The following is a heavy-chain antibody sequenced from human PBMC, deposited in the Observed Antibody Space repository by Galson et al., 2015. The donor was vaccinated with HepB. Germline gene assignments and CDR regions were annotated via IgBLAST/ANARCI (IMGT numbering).Heavy chain of an antibody. CDR3: ARDEGMKYYYDSSGYYLPFDY. D-gene: IGHD3-22*01. Sequence: SCKVSGYTLTELSMHWVRQAPGKGLEWVSYISSSSSTIYYADSVKGRFTISRDNAKNSLYLQMNSLRDEDTAVYYCARDEGMKYYYDSSGYYLPFDYWGQGTLVTVSS. CDR2: ISSSSSTI. V-gene: IGHV3-48*02. J-gene: IGHJ4*02. CDR1: GYTLTELS.